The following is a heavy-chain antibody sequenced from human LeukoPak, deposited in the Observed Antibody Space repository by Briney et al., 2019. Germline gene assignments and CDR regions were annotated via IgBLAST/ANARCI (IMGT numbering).Heavy chain of an antibody. CDR2: ISSSSSTI. Sequence: GGSLRLSCAASGFTFSSYSTNWVRQAPGKGLEWVSYISSSSSTIYYADSVKGRFTISRDNAKNSLYLQMNSLRAEDTAVYYCAKPMIVEYAFDIWGQGTTVTISS. CDR3: AKPMIVEYAFDI. J-gene: IGHJ3*02. CDR1: GFTFSSYS. D-gene: IGHD3-22*01. V-gene: IGHV3-48*01.